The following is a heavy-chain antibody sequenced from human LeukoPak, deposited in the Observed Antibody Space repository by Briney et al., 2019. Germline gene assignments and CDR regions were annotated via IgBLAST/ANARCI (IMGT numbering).Heavy chain of an antibody. Sequence: PGGSLRLSCAASGFTFSNAWMSWVRQAPGKGLEWVGRIESKTDGGTTDYAAPVKGRFTISRDDSKNTLYLQMNSLKTEDIAVYYCTTDCQYYDILTGHDDYWGQGTLVTVSS. J-gene: IGHJ4*02. CDR2: IESKTDGGTT. V-gene: IGHV3-15*04. CDR3: TTDCQYYDILTGHDDY. D-gene: IGHD3-9*01. CDR1: GFTFSNAW.